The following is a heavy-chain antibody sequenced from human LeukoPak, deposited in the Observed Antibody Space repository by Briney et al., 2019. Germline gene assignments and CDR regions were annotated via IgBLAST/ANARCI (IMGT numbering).Heavy chain of an antibody. CDR2: INPRDGST. V-gene: IGHV1-46*01. CDR3: ARGRDYGDWDDY. D-gene: IGHD4-17*01. CDR1: GYTFTSYY. J-gene: IGHJ4*02. Sequence: ASVKVSCKASGYTFTSYYIHWVRQAPGQGLEWMGIINPRDGSTTYAQKFQGRVTMTRDTSTSTVYMDLSSLRSEDTAVYYCARGRDYGDWDDYWGQGTLVTVSS.